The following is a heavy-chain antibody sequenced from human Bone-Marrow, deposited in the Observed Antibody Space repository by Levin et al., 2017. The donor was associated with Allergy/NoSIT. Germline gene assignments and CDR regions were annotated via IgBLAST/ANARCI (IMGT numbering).Heavy chain of an antibody. J-gene: IGHJ4*02. CDR2: IYWNDDK. D-gene: IGHD3-10*01. CDR1: GFSLDTPGVG. Sequence: ESGPTLVKPTQTLTLTCSFSGFSLDTPGVGVAWIRQPPGKALEWLSLIYWNDDKRYSPSLRSRLTITKDTSANQVVLTMVNVDPVDTATYYCAYRPDGVLWFGYQCHYWGQGGLVSVSS. V-gene: IGHV2-5*01. CDR3: AYRPDGVLWFGYQCHY.